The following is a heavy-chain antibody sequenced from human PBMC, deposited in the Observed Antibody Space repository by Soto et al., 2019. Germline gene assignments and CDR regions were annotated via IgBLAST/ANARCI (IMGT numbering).Heavy chain of an antibody. V-gene: IGHV4-61*01. J-gene: IGHJ4*02. Sequence: SETLSLTCTVSGGSVSSGSYYWSWIRQPPGKGLECVGYIYYSGSTNYNPSLKSRVTISVDTSKNQFSLKLSSVTAADTAVYYCASSHAGAHITAAVHWGQGTLVTSPQ. CDR2: IYYSGST. CDR3: ASSHAGAHITAAVH. D-gene: IGHD6-13*01. CDR1: GGSVSSGSYY.